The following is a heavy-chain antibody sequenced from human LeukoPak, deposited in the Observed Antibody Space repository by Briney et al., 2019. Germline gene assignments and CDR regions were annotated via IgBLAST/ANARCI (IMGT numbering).Heavy chain of an antibody. CDR2: ISDDGSNI. CDR1: GFTFSSYA. J-gene: IGHJ6*03. V-gene: IGHV3-30*04. CDR3: AKDFHWFAYYYMDV. Sequence: GGSLRLSCAASGFTFSSYAMHWVRQAPGKGLEWVAFISDDGSNIYYADSVKGRFTISRDNSKNTLYLQMNSLRAKDTAVYYCAKDFHWFAYYYMDVWGKGTTVTVSS. D-gene: IGHD3-9*01.